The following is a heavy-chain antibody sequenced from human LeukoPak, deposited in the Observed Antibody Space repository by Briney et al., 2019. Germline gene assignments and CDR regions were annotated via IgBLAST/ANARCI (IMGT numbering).Heavy chain of an antibody. V-gene: IGHV3-7*01. CDR2: IKQDGSEK. Sequence: GGSLRLSCAASGFTLSSYWMSWVRQAPGKGLEWVANIKQDGSEKYYVDSVKGRFTISRDNAKTSLYLQMNSLRAEDTAVYYCARDKILGATHFDYWGQGTLVTVSS. CDR1: GFTLSSYW. D-gene: IGHD1-26*01. J-gene: IGHJ4*02. CDR3: ARDKILGATHFDY.